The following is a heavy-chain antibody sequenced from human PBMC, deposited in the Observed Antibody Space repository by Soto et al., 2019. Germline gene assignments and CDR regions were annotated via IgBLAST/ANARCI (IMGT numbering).Heavy chain of an antibody. D-gene: IGHD2-15*01. CDR3: VRNLASGGTYYFDY. CDR1: GFTFSDHY. Sequence: EVQLVESGGVLVEPGGSLRLSCAASGFTFSDHYMDWVRQAPGKGLEWIGRVRNKANSYTTEYAASVRGRFTVSRDDSKNSLYLQMNSLKTEDTAMYYCVRNLASGGTYYFDYWGQGTLVTVSS. V-gene: IGHV3-72*01. CDR2: VRNKANSYTT. J-gene: IGHJ4*02.